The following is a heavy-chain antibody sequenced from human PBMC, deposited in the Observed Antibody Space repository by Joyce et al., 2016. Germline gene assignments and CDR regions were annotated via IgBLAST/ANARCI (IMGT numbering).Heavy chain of an antibody. CDR1: GFAFNSYG. Sequence: EVQLLESGGGLVQPGGSLRLSCAASGFAFNSYGRTWVRQAPGKGLDWVSYSGRGGSTYYTASVKGRFTISRDNSKNTLYLQMNSLRGDDTAVYYCAKARGPTYGAYYFDYWGLGAQVTVSS. J-gene: IGHJ4*02. V-gene: IGHV3-23*01. CDR3: AKARGPTYGAYYFDY. D-gene: IGHD5-18*01. CDR2: YSGRGGST.